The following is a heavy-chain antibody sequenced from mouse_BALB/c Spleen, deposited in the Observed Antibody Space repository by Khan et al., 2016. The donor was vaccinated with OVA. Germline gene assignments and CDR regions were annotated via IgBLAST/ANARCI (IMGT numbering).Heavy chain of an antibody. CDR1: GFTFSSNT. CDR3: ARVPTFITTALDY. CDR2: ITNGGGST. J-gene: IGHJ4*01. Sequence: EVELVESGGGLVQPGGSLKLSCAASGFTFSSNTMSWVRQTPEKRLEWVAYITNGGGSTYYQDTVKGRFTISRDNAKNTLYLQMSSLKSEDTAMYYCARVPTFITTALDYWGQGTSVTVSS. D-gene: IGHD1-2*01. V-gene: IGHV5-12-2*01.